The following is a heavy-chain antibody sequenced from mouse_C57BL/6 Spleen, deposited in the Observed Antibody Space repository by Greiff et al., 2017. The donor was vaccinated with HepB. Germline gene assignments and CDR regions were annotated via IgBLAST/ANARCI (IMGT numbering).Heavy chain of an antibody. Sequence: QVQLQQSGAELARPGASVKLSCKASGYTFTSYGISWVKQRTGQGLEWIGEIYPRSGNTYYNEKFKGKATLTADKSSSTAYMELRSLTSEDSAVYFCARREGNRYYFDYWGQGTTRTVSS. CDR3: ARREGNRYYFDY. CDR1: GYTFTSYG. CDR2: IYPRSGNT. D-gene: IGHD2-1*01. V-gene: IGHV1-81*01. J-gene: IGHJ2*01.